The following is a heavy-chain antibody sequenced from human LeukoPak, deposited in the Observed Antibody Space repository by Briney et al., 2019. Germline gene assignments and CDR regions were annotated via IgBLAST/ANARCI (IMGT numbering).Heavy chain of an antibody. J-gene: IGHJ4*02. Sequence: GGSLRLSCAASGFTFSSYTMHWVRQAPGKGLEWVAVISYDGSNKYYADSVKGRFTISRDNSKNTLFLQMNSLTTEDTAVYYCAREVGGDYVFNYWGQGTLVTVSS. CDR1: GFTFSSYT. CDR3: AREVGGDYVFNY. CDR2: ISYDGSNK. V-gene: IGHV3-30-3*01. D-gene: IGHD4-17*01.